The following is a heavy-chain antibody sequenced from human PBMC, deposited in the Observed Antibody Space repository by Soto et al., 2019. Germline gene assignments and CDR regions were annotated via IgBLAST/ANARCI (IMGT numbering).Heavy chain of an antibody. D-gene: IGHD4-17*01. Sequence: QVQLVESGGGVVQPGRSLRLSCAASGFTFSSYGMHWVRQAPGKGLEWVAVIWYDGSNKYYADSVKGRFTISRDNSKNTLYLQMNSLRAEDTAVYYCERGDYGDRPPDYWGQGTLVTVSS. CDR3: ERGDYGDRPPDY. J-gene: IGHJ4*02. CDR1: GFTFSSYG. CDR2: IWYDGSNK. V-gene: IGHV3-33*01.